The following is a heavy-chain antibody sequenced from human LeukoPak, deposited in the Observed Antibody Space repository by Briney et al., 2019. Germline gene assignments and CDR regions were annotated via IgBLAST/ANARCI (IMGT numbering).Heavy chain of an antibody. D-gene: IGHD4-17*01. V-gene: IGHV1-24*01. J-gene: IGHJ3*02. CDR2: FDPVDGET. CDR3: ATASTVTTFWSWYGFDI. Sequence: ASVKVSCKVSGYTLTELSMHWVRQAPGKGLEWMGGFDPVDGETIYAQKFQGRVTMTEDTSTDTAYMELSSLRSEDTAVYYCATASTVTTFWSWYGFDIWGQGTMVTVSS. CDR1: GYTLTELS.